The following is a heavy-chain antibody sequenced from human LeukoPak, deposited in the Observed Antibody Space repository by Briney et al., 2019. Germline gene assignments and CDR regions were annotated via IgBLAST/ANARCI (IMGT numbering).Heavy chain of an antibody. Sequence: AASVEVSCKASGYTFTSYYLHWVRQAPGQGLEWMGIINPSGGSTSYAQKFQGRVTMTRDTSTSTVYMELSSLRSEDTAVYYCARGSSGWYSVAYWGQGTLVTVSS. D-gene: IGHD6-19*01. J-gene: IGHJ4*02. V-gene: IGHV1-46*01. CDR1: GYTFTSYY. CDR3: ARGSSGWYSVAY. CDR2: INPSGGST.